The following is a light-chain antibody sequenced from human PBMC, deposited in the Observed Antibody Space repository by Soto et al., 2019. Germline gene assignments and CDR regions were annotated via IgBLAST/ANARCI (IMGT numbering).Light chain of an antibody. Sequence: EIVLTQSPGTLSLSPGERATLSCRASQSVSSSYLDWYQQKPGQAPSLLIYGASTRATGIPARFSGSVSGTDFTLTISRLEPEDFAVYYCQQYGSSLFTCGPGTKVDI. V-gene: IGKV3-20*01. CDR1: QSVSSSY. CDR3: QQYGSSLFT. CDR2: GAS. J-gene: IGKJ3*01.